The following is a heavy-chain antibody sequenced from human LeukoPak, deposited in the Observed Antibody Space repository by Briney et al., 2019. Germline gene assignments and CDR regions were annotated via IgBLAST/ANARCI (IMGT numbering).Heavy chain of an antibody. CDR1: GYTFTGYY. Sequence: VASVKVSCKASGYTFTGYYMHWVRQAPGQGLEWMGWINANSGGTNYAQKFQGRVTMTRDTSISTAYMELSRLRSDDTAVYFCARIAEYASSYTYFDYWGQGTLVTVSS. CDR3: ARIAEYASSYTYFDY. D-gene: IGHD6-6*01. CDR2: INANSGGT. V-gene: IGHV1-2*02. J-gene: IGHJ4*02.